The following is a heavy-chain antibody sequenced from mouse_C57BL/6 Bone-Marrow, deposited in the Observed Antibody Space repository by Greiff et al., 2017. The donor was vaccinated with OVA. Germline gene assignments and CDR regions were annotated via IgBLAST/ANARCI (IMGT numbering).Heavy chain of an antibody. Sequence: QVQLQQSGAELVRPGASVKLSCKASGYTFTDYYINWVKQRPGQGLEWIARIYPGSGNTYYNEKFKGKATLTAEKSSSTAYMQLSSLTSEDSAVYFCARYPGRYFDYWGKGTTLTVSS. CDR3: ARYPGRYFDY. D-gene: IGHD1-1*01. CDR2: IYPGSGNT. J-gene: IGHJ2*01. V-gene: IGHV1-76*01. CDR1: GYTFTDYY.